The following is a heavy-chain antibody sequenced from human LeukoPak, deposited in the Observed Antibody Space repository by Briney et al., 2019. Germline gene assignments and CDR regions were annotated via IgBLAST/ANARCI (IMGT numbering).Heavy chain of an antibody. CDR2: INHSGST. CDR1: GGSFSGYY. V-gene: IGHV4-34*01. J-gene: IGHJ6*04. Sequence: SETLSLTCAVYGGSFSGYYWSWIRQPPGKGLEWIGEINHSGSTNYNPSLKSRVTISVDTSKNQFSLKLSSVTAADTAVYYCARGGDSSGYYYDYYYYGMDVWGKGTTVTVSS. CDR3: ARGGDSSGYYYDYYYYGMDV. D-gene: IGHD3-22*01.